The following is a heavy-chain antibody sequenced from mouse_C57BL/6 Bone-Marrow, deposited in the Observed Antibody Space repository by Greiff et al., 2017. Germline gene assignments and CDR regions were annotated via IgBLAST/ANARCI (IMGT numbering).Heavy chain of an antibody. Sequence: VKLQQPGAELVRPGTSVKLSCKASGYTFTSYWMHWVKQRPGQGLEWIGVIDPSDSYTNYNQKFKGKATLTVDKSSSTAYMQLSSLTSEDSAVYYCARSYYYCSSWIYWGQGTTLTVSS. J-gene: IGHJ2*01. CDR2: IDPSDSYT. D-gene: IGHD1-1*01. CDR3: ARSYYYCSSWIY. V-gene: IGHV1-59*01. CDR1: GYTFTSYW.